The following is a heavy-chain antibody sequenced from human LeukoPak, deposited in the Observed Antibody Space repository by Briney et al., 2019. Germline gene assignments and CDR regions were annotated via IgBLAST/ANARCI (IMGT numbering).Heavy chain of an antibody. Sequence: SGTLSLTCTVSGGSISIYYWSWTRQPPGKGLEWIGYIYYSGSTNYNPSLKSRVTISVDTFKNQFSLKLSSVTAADTAVYYCARLYCGGDCFDYWGQGTLVTVSS. D-gene: IGHD2-21*01. J-gene: IGHJ4*02. CDR3: ARLYCGGDCFDY. V-gene: IGHV4-59*12. CDR1: GGSISIYY. CDR2: IYYSGST.